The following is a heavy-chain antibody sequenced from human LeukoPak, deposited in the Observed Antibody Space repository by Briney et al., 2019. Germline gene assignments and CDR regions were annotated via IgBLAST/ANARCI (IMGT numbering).Heavy chain of an antibody. Sequence: GGSLRLSCAASGFTFDDYGMSWVRQAPGKGLEWVSGISWNGGSTVYADSVKGRFTISRDNAKNSLYLQMNSLRAEDTALYYCARENLADYYDSSGYFDYWGQGTLVTVSS. V-gene: IGHV3-20*04. J-gene: IGHJ4*02. CDR3: ARENLADYYDSSGYFDY. D-gene: IGHD3-22*01. CDR1: GFTFDDYG. CDR2: ISWNGGST.